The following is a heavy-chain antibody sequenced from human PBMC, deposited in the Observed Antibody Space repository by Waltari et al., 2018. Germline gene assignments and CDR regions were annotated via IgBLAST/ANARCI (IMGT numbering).Heavy chain of an antibody. CDR3: TTGGVWGSYRTIDY. V-gene: IGHV3-15*01. CDR2: IRSKTDGGTI. Sequence: GKGLERLGRIRSKTDGGTIDYAAPVKGRFTISRDDSKNTLYLQMDSLKTEDTAVYYCTTGGVWGSYRTIDYWGQGTLVTVSS. J-gene: IGHJ4*02. D-gene: IGHD3-16*02.